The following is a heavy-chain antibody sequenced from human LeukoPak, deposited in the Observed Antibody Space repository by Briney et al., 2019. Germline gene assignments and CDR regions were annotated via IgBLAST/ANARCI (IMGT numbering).Heavy chain of an antibody. Sequence: GGSLRLSCAASGFTFSNAWMSWVRQAPGKGLEWVGRIKSKTDGGTTDYAAPVKGRFTISRDDSKNTLYLQMNSLKTEDTAVYYCTTDRVMARELVIDPWGQGTLVTVSS. CDR3: TTDRVMARELVIDP. J-gene: IGHJ5*02. V-gene: IGHV3-15*01. D-gene: IGHD4-23*01. CDR2: IKSKTDGGTT. CDR1: GFTFSNAW.